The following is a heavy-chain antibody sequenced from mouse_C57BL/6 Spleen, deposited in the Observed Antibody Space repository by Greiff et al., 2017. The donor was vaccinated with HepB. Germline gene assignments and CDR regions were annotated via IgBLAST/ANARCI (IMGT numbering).Heavy chain of an antibody. Sequence: EVKLVESGPELVKPGASVKISCKASGYSFTGYYMNWVKQSPEKSLEWIGEINPSTGGTTYNQKFKAKATLTVDKSSSTAYMQLKSLTSEDSAVYYCARHYSLITTVVAQHWYFDVWGTGTTVTVSS. V-gene: IGHV1-42*01. J-gene: IGHJ1*03. CDR3: ARHYSLITTVVAQHWYFDV. D-gene: IGHD1-1*01. CDR1: GYSFTGYY. CDR2: INPSTGGT.